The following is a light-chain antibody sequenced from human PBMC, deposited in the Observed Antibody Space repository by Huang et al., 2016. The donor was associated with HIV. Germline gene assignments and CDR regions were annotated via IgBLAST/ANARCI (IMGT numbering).Light chain of an antibody. Sequence: AIQMTQSPSSLSASLGDRITITCRASQGIRNDLGWYQHTPGKAPKLLIYAASELQVGVPLRFSGSGSGTEFTLIITSLQPEDVGTYYCLQDFNYPRTFGQGTTVNI. CDR1: QGIRND. J-gene: IGKJ1*01. CDR2: AAS. V-gene: IGKV1-6*01. CDR3: LQDFNYPRT.